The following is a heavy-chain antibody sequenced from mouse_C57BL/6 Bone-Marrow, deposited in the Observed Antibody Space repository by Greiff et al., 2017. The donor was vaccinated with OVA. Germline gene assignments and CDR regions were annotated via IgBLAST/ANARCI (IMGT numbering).Heavy chain of an antibody. Sequence: EVQLVESGGDLVKPGGSLKLSCAASGFTFSSYGMSWVRQTPDKRLEWVATISSGGSYTYYPDSVKGRFTISRDNAKNTLYLQMSSLKSEDTAMYYCARRERYYAMDYWGQGTSVTVSS. CDR3: ARRERYYAMDY. CDR2: ISSGGSYT. J-gene: IGHJ4*01. V-gene: IGHV5-6*01. CDR1: GFTFSSYG.